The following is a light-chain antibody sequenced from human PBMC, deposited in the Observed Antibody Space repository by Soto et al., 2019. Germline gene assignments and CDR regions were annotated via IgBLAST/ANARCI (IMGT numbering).Light chain of an antibody. CDR2: AAS. CDR3: QQSYSTLWT. V-gene: IGKV1-39*01. J-gene: IGKJ1*01. CDR1: QTISSY. Sequence: DIQMTQSPSSLSASVGDRVTITCRASQTISSYLNWYQQKPGKVPKLLIYAASSLQSGVSSRFSGSGSGTDFTLTISSLQPEDFATYYCQQSYSTLWTFGQGTKVDIK.